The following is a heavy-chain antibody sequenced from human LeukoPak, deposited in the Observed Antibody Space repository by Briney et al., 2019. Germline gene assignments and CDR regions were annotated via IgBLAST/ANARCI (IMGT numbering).Heavy chain of an antibody. CDR1: GFTFSSYS. CDR2: ISSSSTI. D-gene: IGHD5-12*01. V-gene: IGHV3-48*01. Sequence: GGSLRLSCAASGFTFSSYSMNWVRQAPGKGLEWVSYISSSSTIYYTDSVKGRFTISRDNAKNSLYLQMNSLRAEDTAVYYCARGGVATVTGRYYFDYWGQGTLVTVSS. CDR3: ARGGVATVTGRYYFDY. J-gene: IGHJ4*02.